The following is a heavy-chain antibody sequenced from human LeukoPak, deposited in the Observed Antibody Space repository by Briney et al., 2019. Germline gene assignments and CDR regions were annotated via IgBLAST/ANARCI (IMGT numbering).Heavy chain of an antibody. D-gene: IGHD3-16*02. Sequence: GGSLRLSCAASGFTFSKYAMSWVRQAPGKGLEWVSAISGSGDITYYADSVKGRFTISRDNSKNTLSLQLNSLRAEDTAVFYCAKDAYDYVWGNYRPNYYFDYWGQGTLVTVSS. J-gene: IGHJ4*02. CDR1: GFTFSKYA. CDR2: ISGSGDIT. CDR3: AKDAYDYVWGNYRPNYYFDY. V-gene: IGHV3-23*01.